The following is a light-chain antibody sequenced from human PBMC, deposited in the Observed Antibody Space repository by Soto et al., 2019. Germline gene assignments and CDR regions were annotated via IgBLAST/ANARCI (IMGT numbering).Light chain of an antibody. CDR1: QSVRSSF. CDR2: GAS. Sequence: ESVLTQSPGTLSLSPGERATLSCRASQSVRSSFLAWYQLKPGQAPRLLIYGASSRATGIPDRFSGSGSGTSFTLTISRLEPDDFAVYYCLQYDSSPWKFGQGTKVEIK. CDR3: LQYDSSPWK. J-gene: IGKJ1*01. V-gene: IGKV3-20*01.